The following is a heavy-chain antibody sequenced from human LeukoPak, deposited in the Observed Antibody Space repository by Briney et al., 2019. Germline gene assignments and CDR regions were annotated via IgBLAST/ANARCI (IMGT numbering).Heavy chain of an antibody. Sequence: PGGSLRLSCAASGFTVSSNYMSWVRQAPAKGLEWDSVIYSGGSTYYADSVKRRFTISRDNSKNTLYLQMNRLRAEDTALYYCARDPKGDWYFDLWGRGTLVTVSS. CDR2: IYSGGST. CDR3: ARDPKGDWYFDL. D-gene: IGHD3-16*01. CDR1: GFTVSSNY. V-gene: IGHV3-53*01. J-gene: IGHJ2*01.